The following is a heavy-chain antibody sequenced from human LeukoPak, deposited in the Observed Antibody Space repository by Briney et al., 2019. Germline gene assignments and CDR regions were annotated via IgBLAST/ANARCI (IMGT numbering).Heavy chain of an antibody. Sequence: GGSLRLSCAASGFTVITNYMSWVRQAPGKGLEWVSAIYSDGTTHYADSVKGRFTISRDNSKNTLYLQMNSLRAEDTAVYYCAKGVVGSSVGANLFDYWGQGTLVTVSS. CDR3: AKGVVGSSVGANLFDY. D-gene: IGHD1-26*01. V-gene: IGHV3-66*01. J-gene: IGHJ4*02. CDR1: GFTVITNY. CDR2: IYSDGTT.